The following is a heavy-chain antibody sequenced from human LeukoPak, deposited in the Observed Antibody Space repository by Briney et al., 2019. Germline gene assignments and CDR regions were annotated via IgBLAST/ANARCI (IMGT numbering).Heavy chain of an antibody. CDR3: ARDQRHSYGKYFDP. Sequence: PSGTLSLTCSLSGDPLSTYYWNWVRQTPGKGLEWIGHVTYETTAYNPSLKSRVTISLDTSKNEFSLQLRSVTAADTAVYFCARDQRHSYGKYFDPWSQGILVSVSS. CDR1: GDPLSTYY. J-gene: IGHJ4*02. V-gene: IGHV4-4*08. CDR2: VTYETT. D-gene: IGHD5-18*01.